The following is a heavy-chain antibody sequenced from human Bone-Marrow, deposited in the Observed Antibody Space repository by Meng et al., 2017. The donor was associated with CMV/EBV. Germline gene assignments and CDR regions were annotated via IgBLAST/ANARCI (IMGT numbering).Heavy chain of an antibody. J-gene: IGHJ4*02. CDR1: GGSISSSSYY. CDR3: ARDEWGDSSGYYGTFDY. Sequence: SETLSLTCTVSGGSISSSSYYWGWIRQPPGKGLEWIGSIYYSGSTYYNPSLKSRVTISVDTSKNQFSLKLSSVTAADTAVYYCARDEWGDSSGYYGTFDYWGQGTLVTVSS. D-gene: IGHD3-22*01. V-gene: IGHV4-39*07. CDR2: IYYSGST.